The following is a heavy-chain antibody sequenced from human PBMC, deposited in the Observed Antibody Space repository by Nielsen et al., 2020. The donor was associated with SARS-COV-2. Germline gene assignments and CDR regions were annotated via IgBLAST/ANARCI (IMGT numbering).Heavy chain of an antibody. V-gene: IGHV3-74*03. J-gene: IGHJ4*02. CDR1: GFIFSNYR. D-gene: IGHD3-22*01. Sequence: GESLKISCAASGFIFSNYRMHWVSQAPGQGLVWVSHINPDESKTTYADSVKGRFTISRDNAKNTLYLQMNSLRAEDTAVYYCARLWDDGYYFDTGPYDYWGQGTLVTVSS. CDR2: INPDESKT. CDR3: ARLWDDGYYFDTGPYDY.